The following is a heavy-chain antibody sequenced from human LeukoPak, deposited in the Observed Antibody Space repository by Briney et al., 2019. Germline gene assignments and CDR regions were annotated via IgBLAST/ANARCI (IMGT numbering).Heavy chain of an antibody. Sequence: ASVKVSCKASGYTFTSYGISWVRQAPGQGLEWMGWISAYNGNTNYAQKFQGRVTMTRNTSISTAYMELSSLRSEDTAVYYCARSKDYWGQGTLVTVSS. CDR1: GYTFTSYG. CDR3: ARSKDY. V-gene: IGHV1-18*01. J-gene: IGHJ4*02. CDR2: ISAYNGNT. D-gene: IGHD4-11*01.